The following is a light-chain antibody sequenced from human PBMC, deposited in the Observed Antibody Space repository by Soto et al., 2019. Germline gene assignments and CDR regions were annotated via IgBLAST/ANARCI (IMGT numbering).Light chain of an antibody. CDR2: AAS. J-gene: IGKJ5*01. V-gene: IGKV1-39*01. Sequence: DLQMTQSPSSLSASVGDRVNITCRASQSISSYLNWYQQKPGKAPKLLIYAASSLQSGVPSRFSGSGSGTDFTLTISSLQPEDFATYYCQQNYSTPLTCGQGTRGEIK. CDR1: QSISSY. CDR3: QQNYSTPLT.